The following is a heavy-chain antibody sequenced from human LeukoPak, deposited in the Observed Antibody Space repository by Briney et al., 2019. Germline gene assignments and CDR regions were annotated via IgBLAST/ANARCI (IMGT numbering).Heavy chain of an antibody. Sequence: SETLPLTCTVSGGSISSYYWSWIRQPPGKGLEWIGYIYYSGGTNYNPSLKSRVAISVDTSKNQFSLKLSSVTAADTAVYYCARGYYDFWSGYSYYYGMDVWGQGTTVTVSS. J-gene: IGHJ6*02. V-gene: IGHV4-59*01. CDR3: ARGYYDFWSGYSYYYGMDV. CDR2: IYYSGGT. CDR1: GGSISSYY. D-gene: IGHD3-3*01.